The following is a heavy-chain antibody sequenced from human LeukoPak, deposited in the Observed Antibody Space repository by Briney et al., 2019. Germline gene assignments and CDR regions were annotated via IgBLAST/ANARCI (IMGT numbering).Heavy chain of an antibody. J-gene: IGHJ6*02. D-gene: IGHD3-16*01. CDR3: ARGGASRPKGVMEGYYYGMDV. Sequence: ASVKVSCKASGYTFTSHGISWVRQAPGQGLEWTGWISGYNGNTNYAEKFQGRVTMTTDTSTSTAYMELRSLRSDDTAVYYCARGGASRPKGVMEGYYYGMDVWGQGTTVTVSS. CDR1: GYTFTSHG. V-gene: IGHV1-18*01. CDR2: ISGYNGNT.